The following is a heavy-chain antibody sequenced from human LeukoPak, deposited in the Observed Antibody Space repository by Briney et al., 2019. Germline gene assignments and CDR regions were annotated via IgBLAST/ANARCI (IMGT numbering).Heavy chain of an antibody. CDR1: GFTFSSYW. D-gene: IGHD3-16*01. J-gene: IGHJ4*02. CDR3: ARDYSFGRADLQ. Sequence: GGSLRLSCAASGFTFSSYWMHWVRQAPGKGLVWVSRINSDGSSTSYADSVKGRSTISRDNAKNTLYLQMNSLRAEDTAVYYCARDYSFGRADLQWGQGTLVTVSS. V-gene: IGHV3-74*01. CDR2: INSDGSST.